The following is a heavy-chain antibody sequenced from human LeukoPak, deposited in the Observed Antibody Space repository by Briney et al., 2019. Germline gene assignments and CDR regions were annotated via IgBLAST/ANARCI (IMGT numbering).Heavy chain of an antibody. D-gene: IGHD3-10*01. V-gene: IGHV1-2*02. Sequence: ASVKVSCKPSGYTFTGYYMHGVRQAPGQGLECMGWINPNSGGTNYAQKFQGRVTMTRDTSISTAYMELSRLRSDDTAVYYCAREVSYGAGFDYWGQGTLVTVSS. CDR2: INPNSGGT. J-gene: IGHJ4*02. CDR3: AREVSYGAGFDY. CDR1: GYTFTGYY.